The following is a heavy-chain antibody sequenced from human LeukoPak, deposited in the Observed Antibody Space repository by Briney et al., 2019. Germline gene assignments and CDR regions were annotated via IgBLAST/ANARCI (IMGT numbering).Heavy chain of an antibody. Sequence: GGSLRLSCAASGFTVSSNYMSWARQAPGKGLEWVSYISSSGSTIYYADSVKGRFTISRDNAKNSLYLQMNSLRAEDTAVYYCARRAKDIVVVPAATLFDYWGQGTLVTVSS. V-gene: IGHV3-11*04. CDR2: ISSSGSTI. D-gene: IGHD2-2*01. CDR1: GFTVSSNY. J-gene: IGHJ4*02. CDR3: ARRAKDIVVVPAATLFDY.